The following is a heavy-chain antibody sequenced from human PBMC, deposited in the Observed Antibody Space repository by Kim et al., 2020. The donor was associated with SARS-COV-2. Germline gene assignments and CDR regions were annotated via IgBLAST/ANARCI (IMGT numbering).Heavy chain of an antibody. J-gene: IGHJ2*01. V-gene: IGHV5-51*01. CDR3: ARGPDYCTSTTSCYVVYW. CDR2: IYPGDSDT. Sequence: GESLKISCKGSGYSFTSYWIAWVRQTPGKGPEWMGIIYPGDSDTTYSPSFQGQVTISADKSITTAYLQWSTLKASATAMSYCARGPDYCTSTTSCYVVYW. D-gene: IGHD2-2*01. CDR1: GYSFTSYW.